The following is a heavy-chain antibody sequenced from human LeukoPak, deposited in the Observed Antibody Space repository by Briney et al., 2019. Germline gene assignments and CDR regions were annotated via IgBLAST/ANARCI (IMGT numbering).Heavy chain of an antibody. J-gene: IGHJ4*02. D-gene: IGHD1-26*01. CDR2: MYQSGST. Sequence: SETLSLTCTVSGYSISSGYYWGWIRQPPGKGLEWIGSMYQSGSTYYNPSLKSRVTISVDTSKNQFSLKLRSETAADTAVYYCARGKSRGSHIDYWGQGTLVTVST. CDR3: ARGKSRGSHIDY. CDR1: GYSISSGYY. V-gene: IGHV4-38-2*02.